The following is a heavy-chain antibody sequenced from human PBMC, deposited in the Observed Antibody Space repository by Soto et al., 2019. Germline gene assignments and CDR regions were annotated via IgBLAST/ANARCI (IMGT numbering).Heavy chain of an antibody. V-gene: IGHV4-34*01. CDR1: GGSFSGYY. D-gene: IGHD6-13*01. J-gene: IGHJ5*02. CDR2: INHSGST. CDR3: ARGRSSSWLGLWFDP. Sequence: SETLSLTCAVYGGSFSGYYWSWIRQPPGKGLEWIGEINHSGSTNYNPSLKSRVTISVDTSKNQFSLKLSSVTAADTAVYYCARGRSSSWLGLWFDPWGQGTLVTVSS.